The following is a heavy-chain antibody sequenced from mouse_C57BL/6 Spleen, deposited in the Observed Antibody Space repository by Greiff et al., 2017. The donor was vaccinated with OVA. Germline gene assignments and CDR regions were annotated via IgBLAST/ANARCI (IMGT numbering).Heavy chain of an antibody. D-gene: IGHD1-1*01. V-gene: IGHV1-72*01. J-gene: IGHJ1*03. CDR1: GYTFTSYW. Sequence: QVHVKQSGAELVKPGASVKLSCKASGYTFTSYWMHWVKQRPGRGLEWIGRIDPNSGGTKYNEKFKSKATLTVDKPSSTAYMQLSSLTSEDSAVYGCARSPGSSYWYFDVWGTGTTVTVSS. CDR3: ARSPGSSYWYFDV. CDR2: IDPNSGGT.